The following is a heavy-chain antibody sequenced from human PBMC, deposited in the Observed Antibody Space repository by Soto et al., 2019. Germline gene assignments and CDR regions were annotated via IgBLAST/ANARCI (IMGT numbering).Heavy chain of an antibody. CDR3: ARAIGAAAWVDY. J-gene: IGHJ4*02. D-gene: IGHD6-13*01. Sequence: QVQLQESGPGLVKPPETLSLTCSVSGGSISSYYWSWIRQPPGRGLEWIGYIFYTGSTNYNPSLKSRVTISVDTSKNHVSLKLSSVTGAVTALYYCARAIGAAAWVDYWGQGILVTVSS. V-gene: IGHV4-59*01. CDR1: GGSISSYY. CDR2: IFYTGST.